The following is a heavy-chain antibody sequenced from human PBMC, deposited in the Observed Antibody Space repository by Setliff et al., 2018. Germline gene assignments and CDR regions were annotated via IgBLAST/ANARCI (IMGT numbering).Heavy chain of an antibody. J-gene: IGHJ4*02. D-gene: IGHD3-16*01. CDR3: ARTTGYRLEGDFDY. CDR1: GFTFSTYW. V-gene: IGHV3-7*03. CDR2: IKQDGSEK. Sequence: GGSLRLSCAASGFTFSTYWMSWVRQAPGKGLEWVANIKQDGSEKYYVDSVKGRFSISRDNAKNSLYLQMNSLRAEDTAIYYCARTTGYRLEGDFDYWGQGTLVTVSS.